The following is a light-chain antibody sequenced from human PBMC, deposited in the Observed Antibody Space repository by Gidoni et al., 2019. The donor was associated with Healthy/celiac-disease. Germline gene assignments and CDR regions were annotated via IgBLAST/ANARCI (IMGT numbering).Light chain of an antibody. CDR3: MQGIHPYT. CDR1: QILLHRDVKTY. Sequence: DIVMTQNALSLSVTPGQPASISCKSSQILLHRDVKTYLYWNLQQPCQSPLLLIYEVSSRFSGVPDMFRGIGSATYFTLKISRVEADDVGVSYLMQGIHPYTFGQGTKLEIK. V-gene: IGKV2-29*01. CDR2: EVS. J-gene: IGKJ2*01.